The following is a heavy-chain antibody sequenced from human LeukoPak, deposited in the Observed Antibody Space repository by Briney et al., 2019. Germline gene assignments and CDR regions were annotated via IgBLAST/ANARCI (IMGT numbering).Heavy chain of an antibody. J-gene: IGHJ4*02. CDR1: GGTFSSYA. V-gene: IGHV1-69*01. CDR2: IIPIFGTA. CDR3: ARDALHSRPFDY. Sequence: GSSVKVSCKASGGTFSSYAISWVRQAPGQGLEWMGGIIPIFGTANYAQKFQGRVTITADESTSTAYMELSSLRSEDTAEYYCARDALHSRPFDYWGQGTLVTVSS.